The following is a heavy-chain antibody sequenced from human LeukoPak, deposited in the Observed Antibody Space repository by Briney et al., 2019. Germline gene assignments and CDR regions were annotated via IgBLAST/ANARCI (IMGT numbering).Heavy chain of an antibody. CDR2: IYTSGST. CDR1: GGSISSGRYY. J-gene: IGHJ3*02. V-gene: IGHV4-61*02. D-gene: IGHD4-23*01. Sequence: SETLSLTCTVSGGSISSGRYYWSWIRQPAGKGLEWIGRIYTSGSTNYNPSLKSRVTISVDTSRNQFSLRLSSVTAADTAVYYCAREGYGGNSAWDAFDIWGQGTLVTDSS. CDR3: AREGYGGNSAWDAFDI.